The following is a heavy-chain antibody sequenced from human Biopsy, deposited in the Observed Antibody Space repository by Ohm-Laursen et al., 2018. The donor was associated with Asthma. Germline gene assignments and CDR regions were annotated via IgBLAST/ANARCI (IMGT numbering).Heavy chain of an antibody. CDR1: GFTSTDYW. CDR2: INVEGTTT. V-gene: IGHV3-74*01. D-gene: IGHD1-1*01. CDR3: VRDGTDDAFDI. Sequence: GSLRLSCSASGFTSTDYWMHWVRQAPGKGLVWVSRINVEGTTTNYADSVKGRFTISRDNAKNTLYLQMNSLREEDTAVYYCVRDGTDDAFDIWGQGTVVSVSS. J-gene: IGHJ3*02.